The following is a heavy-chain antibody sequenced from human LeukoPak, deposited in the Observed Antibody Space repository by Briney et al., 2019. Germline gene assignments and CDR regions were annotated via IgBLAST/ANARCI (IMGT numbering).Heavy chain of an antibody. CDR3: ARTTYGPDGASDI. V-gene: IGHV4-34*01. J-gene: IGHJ3*02. CDR2: INHSGST. CDR1: GGSFSGHY. D-gene: IGHD3-10*01. Sequence: SETLSLTCAVYGGSFSGHYWNWIRQPPGKGLEWIGEINHSGSTKNNPSLESRVTISVDTSKNQFSLRLNSVIAADTAVYYCARTTYGPDGASDIWGQGTMVTVSS.